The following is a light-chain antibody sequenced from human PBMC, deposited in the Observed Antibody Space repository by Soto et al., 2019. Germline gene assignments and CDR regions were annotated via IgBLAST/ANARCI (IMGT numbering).Light chain of an antibody. CDR1: SSDVGGYNY. CDR2: EVS. Sequence: QSVLTQPPSASGSPGQSVTISCTGTSSDVGGYNYVSWYQHHPGKAPKLIIYEVSKRPSGVPDRFSGSKSGDTASLTVSGLQAEDEADYYCISFGGSNTYVFGSGTKLTVL. CDR3: ISFGGSNTYV. V-gene: IGLV2-8*01. J-gene: IGLJ1*01.